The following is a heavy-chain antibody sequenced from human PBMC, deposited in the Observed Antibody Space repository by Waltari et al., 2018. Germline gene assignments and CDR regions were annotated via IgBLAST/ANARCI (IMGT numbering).Heavy chain of an antibody. CDR3: ARGPKLEPSEDWFDP. CDR2: INHSGST. J-gene: IGHJ5*02. V-gene: IGHV4-34*01. CDR1: GGSFSGYY. D-gene: IGHD1-1*01. Sequence: QVQLQQWGAGLLKPSETLSLTCAVYGGSFSGYYWSWIRQPPGQGLEWIGEINHSGSTNYNPSLKIRVTISVDTSKNQFSLKLSSVTAADTAVYYCARGPKLEPSEDWFDPWGQGTLVTVSS.